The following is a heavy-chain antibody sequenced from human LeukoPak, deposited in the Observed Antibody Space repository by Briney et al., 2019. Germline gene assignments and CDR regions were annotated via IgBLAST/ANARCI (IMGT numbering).Heavy chain of an antibody. CDR2: ISSGATTT. J-gene: IGHJ6*02. CDR3: AKDITPSAIWDSGDFYQYAMDV. Sequence: GGSLRLSCAASGFTLTSDSMSWVGQAPGKGLEWISYISSGATTTYYADSVKGRFTISRDNAGNSLYLQINSLRVDDTAVYYCAKDITPSAIWDSGDFYQYAMDVWGQGTTVTVSS. V-gene: IGHV3-48*04. CDR1: GFTLTSDS. D-gene: IGHD3/OR15-3a*01.